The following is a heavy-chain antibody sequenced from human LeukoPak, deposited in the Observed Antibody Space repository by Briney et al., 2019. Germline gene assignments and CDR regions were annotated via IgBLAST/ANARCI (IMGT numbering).Heavy chain of an antibody. CDR2: IYTSGST. V-gene: IGHV4-61*02. CDR1: GGSISSGSYC. D-gene: IGHD3-9*01. J-gene: IGHJ3*02. Sequence: SETLSLTCTVSGGSISSGSYCWSWIRQPAGKGLEWIGRIYTSGSTNYNPSLKSRVTMSVDTSKNQFSLKLSSVTAADTAVYYCARATYYDILTGYDAFDIWGQGTMVTVSS. CDR3: ARATYYDILTGYDAFDI.